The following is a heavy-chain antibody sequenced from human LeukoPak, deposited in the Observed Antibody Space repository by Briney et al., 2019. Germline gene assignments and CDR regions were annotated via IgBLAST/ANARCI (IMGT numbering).Heavy chain of an antibody. J-gene: IGHJ5*02. V-gene: IGHV1-46*01. CDR2: INPTGTTT. D-gene: IGHD1-26*01. Sequence: ASVKVSCKASGYTFTGYYMHWVRQAPGQGLEWVGLINPTGTTTLYAQKFQGRITLTRDMSATTDYMELSSLTSEDTAVYYCARDNSVGGIAWWFDPWGQGTLVTVSS. CDR1: GYTFTGYY. CDR3: ARDNSVGGIAWWFDP.